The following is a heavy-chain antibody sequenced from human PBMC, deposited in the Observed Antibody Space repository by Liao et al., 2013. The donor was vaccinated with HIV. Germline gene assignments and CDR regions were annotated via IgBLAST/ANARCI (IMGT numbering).Heavy chain of an antibody. CDR1: GASISSGSYY. CDR2: INHSGST. V-gene: IGHV4-39*07. D-gene: IGHD3-10*01. CDR3: VRISDSYYRSGDF. J-gene: IGHJ4*02. Sequence: QVQLLESGPGLVKPSETLSLTCTVSGASISSGSYYWGWIRQPPGKGLEWIGEINHSGSTNYNASLKSRVTISVATSKNQFSLKVTSVTAADTAVYYCVRISDSYYRSGDFWGQGTPVTVSS.